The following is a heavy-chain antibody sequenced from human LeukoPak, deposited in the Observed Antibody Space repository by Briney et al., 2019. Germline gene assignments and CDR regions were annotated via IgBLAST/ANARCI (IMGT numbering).Heavy chain of an antibody. D-gene: IGHD1-26*01. CDR3: ARSTRWEPRFAFDI. J-gene: IGHJ3*02. Sequence: PGGSLRLSCAASGFTVSSNYMSWVRQAPGKGLEWVSYISSSSSTVYYADSVKGRFTISRDNAKNSLYLQMNSLRAEDTAVYYCARSTRWEPRFAFDIWGQGTMVTVSS. CDR1: GFTVSSNY. V-gene: IGHV3-48*01. CDR2: ISSSSSTV.